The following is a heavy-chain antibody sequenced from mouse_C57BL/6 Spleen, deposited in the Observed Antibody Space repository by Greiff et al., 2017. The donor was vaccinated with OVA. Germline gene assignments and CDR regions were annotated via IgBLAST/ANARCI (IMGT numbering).Heavy chain of an antibody. Sequence: QVHVKQSGAELVKPGASVKMSCKASGYTFTTYPIEWLKQNHGQSLEWIGNFYPYNDDTKYNEKFKGKATLTVEKSSSTVYLELSRLTSDDSAVCWWERRGYGNYGYFDVWGTGTTVTVSS. CDR3: ERRGYGNYGYFDV. D-gene: IGHD2-1*01. V-gene: IGHV1-47*01. CDR2: FYPYNDDT. CDR1: GYTFTTYP. J-gene: IGHJ1*03.